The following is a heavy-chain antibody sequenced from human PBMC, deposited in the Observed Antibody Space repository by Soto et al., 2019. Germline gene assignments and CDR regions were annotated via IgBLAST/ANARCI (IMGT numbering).Heavy chain of an antibody. CDR2: IYSGGST. J-gene: IGHJ5*02. D-gene: IGHD6-13*01. CDR1: GFTVSSNY. V-gene: IGHV3-53*01. CDR3: ARVLGQQLVLGVDNWFDP. Sequence: EVQLVESGGGLIQPGGSLRLSCAASGFTVSSNYMSWVRQAPGKGLEWVSVIYSGGSTYYADSVKGRFTISRDNSKNALYLQMNSLRAEDTAVYYCARVLGQQLVLGVDNWFDPWGQGTLVTVSS.